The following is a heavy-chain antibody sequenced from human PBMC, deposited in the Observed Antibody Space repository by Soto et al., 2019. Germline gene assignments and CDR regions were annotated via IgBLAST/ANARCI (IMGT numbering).Heavy chain of an antibody. D-gene: IGHD4-17*01. CDR2: IYIGGST. J-gene: IGHJ6*02. CDR1: GFTVNNNY. CDR3: ARGHGDYERPTYSYHGMDV. V-gene: IGHV3-53*01. Sequence: GGSLRLSCAPSGFTVNNNYMSWVRQAPGKGLEWVSVIYIGGSTYYADSVKGRFTISRDNSKNTLYLQMNSLRAEDTAVYYCARGHGDYERPTYSYHGMDVWGQGTKVTVSS.